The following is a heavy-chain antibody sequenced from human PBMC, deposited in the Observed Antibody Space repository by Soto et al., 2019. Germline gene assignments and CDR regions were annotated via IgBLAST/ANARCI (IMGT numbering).Heavy chain of an antibody. D-gene: IGHD2-2*01. CDR3: ARAPYSSSDAPWFDP. CDR1: GYSFTAYY. Sequence: QVQLVQSGAEVKKPGASVKVSCKASGYSFTAYYIHWVRQAPGQGREWMGWINCNTGGTNSPQNFQGRVTMTRDTSTNTTYMELSRLRSDDTAWYYCARAPYSSSDAPWFDPWGQGTLVTVSS. CDR2: INCNTGGT. V-gene: IGHV1-2*02. J-gene: IGHJ5*02.